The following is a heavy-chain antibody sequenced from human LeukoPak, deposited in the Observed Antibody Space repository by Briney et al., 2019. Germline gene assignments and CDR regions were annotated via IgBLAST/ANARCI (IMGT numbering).Heavy chain of an antibody. Sequence: GGSLRLSCAGSGFIFSQFWMQWVRQVPGKGLVWVSRINGDGSSTNYADSVKGRFTISRDNAKNTLYLQMNSLRAEDTAVYYCARDGLPAARDIWGQGTMVTVSS. CDR1: GFIFSQFW. D-gene: IGHD6-6*01. CDR3: ARDGLPAARDI. V-gene: IGHV3-74*01. J-gene: IGHJ3*02. CDR2: INGDGSST.